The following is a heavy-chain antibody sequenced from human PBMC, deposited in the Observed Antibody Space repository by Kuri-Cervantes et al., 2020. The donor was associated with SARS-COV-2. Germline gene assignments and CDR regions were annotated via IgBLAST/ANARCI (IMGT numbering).Heavy chain of an antibody. Sequence: GESLKISCAASGFTFSSYAMSWVRQAPGKGLEWVSAISGSGGSTYYADSVKGRFTISRDNSKNTLYLQMNSLRAEDTAVYYCAKSGSYYFDYWGQGTLVTVSS. CDR1: GFTFSSYA. V-gene: IGHV3-23*01. CDR2: ISGSGGST. CDR3: AKSGSYYFDY. D-gene: IGHD1-26*01. J-gene: IGHJ4*02.